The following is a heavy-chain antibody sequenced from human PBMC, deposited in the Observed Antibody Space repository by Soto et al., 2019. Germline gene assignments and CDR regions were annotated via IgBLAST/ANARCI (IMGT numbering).Heavy chain of an antibody. J-gene: IGHJ4*02. Sequence: SETLYLTCTVSGGSISNYYCSRIRQPPGKGLEWIGYIYYSGSTNYNPSLKSRVTISVDTSKNQFSLKLSSVTAADTAVYYCARAGAATLSDYWGQGTLVTVSS. CDR2: IYYSGST. D-gene: IGHD2-15*01. CDR3: ARAGAATLSDY. CDR1: GGSISNYY. V-gene: IGHV4-59*01.